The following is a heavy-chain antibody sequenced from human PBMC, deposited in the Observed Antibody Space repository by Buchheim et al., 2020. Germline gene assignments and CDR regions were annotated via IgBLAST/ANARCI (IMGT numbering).Heavy chain of an antibody. D-gene: IGHD4-17*01. CDR1: GFTFSSYG. J-gene: IGHJ5*02. CDR2: ISYDGSNK. V-gene: IGHV3-30*18. CDR3: AKSSSGDYVNWFDP. Sequence: QVQLVESGGGVVQPGRSLRLSCAASGFTFSSYGMHWVRQAPGKGLEWVAVISYDGSNKYYADSVKGRFTISRDNSKNTLYLQMNNLRAEDTAVYYCAKSSSGDYVNWFDPWGQGTL.